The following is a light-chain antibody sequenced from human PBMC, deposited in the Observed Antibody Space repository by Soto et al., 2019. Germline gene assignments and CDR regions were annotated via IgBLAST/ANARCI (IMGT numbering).Light chain of an antibody. Sequence: EIVMTQSPATLSVSPGERATLSCRASQSVSSKLAWYQQKPGQAPRLLIFGASIRATGIPARFSGSGSGTEFTLTISSLQSEDFAVYYCQQYNNWPRTFGHGTKVDIK. V-gene: IGKV3-15*01. CDR1: QSVSSK. CDR3: QQYNNWPRT. CDR2: GAS. J-gene: IGKJ1*01.